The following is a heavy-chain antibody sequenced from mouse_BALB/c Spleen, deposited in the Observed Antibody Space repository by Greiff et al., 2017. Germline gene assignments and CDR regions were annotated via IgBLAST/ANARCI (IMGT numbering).Heavy chain of an antibody. CDR1: GFTFSSYY. J-gene: IGHJ2*01. D-gene: IGHD1-1*02. V-gene: IGHV5-6-2*01. Sequence: DVKLVESGGGLVKLGGSLKLSCAASGFTFSSYYMSWVRQTPEKRLELVAAINSNGGSTYYPDTVKGRFTISRDNAKNTLYLQMSSLKSEDTALYYCARRGTMGYFDYWGQGTTLTVSS. CDR2: INSNGGST. CDR3: ARRGTMGYFDY.